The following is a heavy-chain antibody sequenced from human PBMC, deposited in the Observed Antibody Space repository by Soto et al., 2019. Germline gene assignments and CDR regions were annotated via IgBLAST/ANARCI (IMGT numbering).Heavy chain of an antibody. CDR1: GYTFTSYG. CDR2: ISAYNGNT. V-gene: IGHV1-18*01. Sequence: ASVKVSCKASGYTFTSYGISWVRQAPGQGLECMGWISAYNGNTNYAQKLQGRVTMTTXTXXSXXXMXLXXLRXDXTAVYYCARGVDTAMVKDGMDVWGQGTTVTVSS. D-gene: IGHD5-18*01. J-gene: IGHJ6*02. CDR3: ARGVDTAMVKDGMDV.